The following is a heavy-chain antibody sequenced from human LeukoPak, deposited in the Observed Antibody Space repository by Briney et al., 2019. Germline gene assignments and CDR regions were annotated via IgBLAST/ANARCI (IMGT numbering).Heavy chain of an antibody. CDR2: IIPIFGTA. CDR1: GGTFSSYA. V-gene: IGHV1-69*06. J-gene: IGHJ5*02. CDR3: ATGSSSGYYFEFDP. D-gene: IGHD3-22*01. Sequence: GASVKVSCKASGGTFSSYAISWVRQAPGQGLEWMGGIIPIFGTANYAQKFQGRVTITADTSTDTAYMELSSLRSEDTAVYYCATGSSSGYYFEFDPWGQGTLVTVSS.